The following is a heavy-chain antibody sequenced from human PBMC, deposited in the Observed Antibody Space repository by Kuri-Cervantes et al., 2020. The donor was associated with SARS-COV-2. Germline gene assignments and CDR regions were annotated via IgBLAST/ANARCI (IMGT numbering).Heavy chain of an antibody. D-gene: IGHD2-21*01. Sequence: ASVKVSCKASGYTFTDYYIHWVRQAPGQGLEWMGIINPSGGSTSYAQKFQGRVTMTRDTSTSTVYMELSSLRSEDTAVYYCARDEGKGGHCLGHWGQGTLVTVSS. J-gene: IGHJ4*02. CDR3: ARDEGKGGHCLGH. CDR1: GYTFTDYY. CDR2: INPSGGST. V-gene: IGHV1-46*01.